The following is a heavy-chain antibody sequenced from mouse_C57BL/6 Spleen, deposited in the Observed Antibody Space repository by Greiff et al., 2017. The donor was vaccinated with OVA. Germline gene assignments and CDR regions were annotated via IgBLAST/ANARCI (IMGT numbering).Heavy chain of an antibody. CDR2: IDPSDSET. J-gene: IGHJ1*03. D-gene: IGHD2-2*01. V-gene: IGHV1-52*01. CDR1: GYTFTSYW. Sequence: QVHVKQPGAELVRPGSSVKLSCKASGYTFTSYWMHWVKQRPIQGLEWIGNIDPSDSETHYNQKFKDKATLTVDKSSSTAYMQLSSLTSEDSAVYYCASYGSNWYFDVWGTGTTVTVSS. CDR3: ASYGSNWYFDV.